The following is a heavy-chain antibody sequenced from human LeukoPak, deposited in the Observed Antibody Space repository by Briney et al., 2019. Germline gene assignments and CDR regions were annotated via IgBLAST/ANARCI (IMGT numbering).Heavy chain of an antibody. V-gene: IGHV3-7*01. J-gene: IGHJ4*02. CDR2: IKQDGSEK. CDR1: GFTFSRYW. CDR3: ATYSSSSGEIEY. D-gene: IGHD6-6*01. Sequence: GGSLRLSCAASGFTFSRYWMSWVRQAPGKGLEWVANIKQDGSEKYYVDSVKGRLTISRDNAKNSLYLQMNSLRAEDTAVYYCATYSSSSGEIEYWGQGTLVTVSS.